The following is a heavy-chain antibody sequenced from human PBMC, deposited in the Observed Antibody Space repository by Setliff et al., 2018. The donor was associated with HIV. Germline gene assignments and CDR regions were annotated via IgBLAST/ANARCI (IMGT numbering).Heavy chain of an antibody. J-gene: IGHJ5*02. V-gene: IGHV4-38-2*01. CDR3: ARGGTSSNWFGP. CDR1: GYSIRSGYY. CDR2: MFRTGTS. D-gene: IGHD2-2*01. Sequence: SETLSLTCAVSGYSIRSGYYWGWIRQSPGKGLEWIGTMFRTGTSYYNPSLTSRVTISQDTSKNQFSLELTSVTAADTAVYYCARGGTSSNWFGPWGQGTLVTVSS.